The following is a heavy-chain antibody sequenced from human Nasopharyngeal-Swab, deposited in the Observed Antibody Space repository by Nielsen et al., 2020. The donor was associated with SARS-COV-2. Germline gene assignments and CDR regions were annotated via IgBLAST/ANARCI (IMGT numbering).Heavy chain of an antibody. Sequence: KVSCKGSGYSFTSYWIGWVRQMPGKGLEWMGIIYPGDSDTRYSPSFQGQVTISADKSISTAYLQWSSLKASDTAMYYCARQPGLMAGPFDYWGQGTLVTVSS. CDR2: IYPGDSDT. D-gene: IGHD5-24*01. J-gene: IGHJ4*02. CDR1: GYSFTSYW. CDR3: ARQPGLMAGPFDY. V-gene: IGHV5-51*01.